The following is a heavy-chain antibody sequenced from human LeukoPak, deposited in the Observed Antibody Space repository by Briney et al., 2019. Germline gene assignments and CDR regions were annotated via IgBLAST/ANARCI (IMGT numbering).Heavy chain of an antibody. Sequence: GGSLRLSCAASGFTLSSYGMNWVRQSPGKGLEWVSYISRSSSTIYYADFVKGRFTISRDNAKNSLYLQMNSLRAEDTAVYYCARDSITIFGVILNWGQGTLVTVSS. J-gene: IGHJ4*02. CDR1: GFTLSSYG. D-gene: IGHD3-3*01. V-gene: IGHV3-48*04. CDR3: ARDSITIFGVILN. CDR2: ISRSSSTI.